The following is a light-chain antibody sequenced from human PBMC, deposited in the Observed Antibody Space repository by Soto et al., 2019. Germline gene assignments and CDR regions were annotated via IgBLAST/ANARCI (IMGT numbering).Light chain of an antibody. CDR2: GAS. V-gene: IGKV3-15*01. Sequence: EIVMTQSPATLSVSPGERATLSCRASQSLSNNFAWYQQKPGQAPRLLIYGASTRATGIPARFSGSGSGTEFTLTISSLQSGDFAVYYCQQYNYWPPYTFGQGTKVEIK. CDR3: QQYNYWPPYT. J-gene: IGKJ2*01. CDR1: QSLSNN.